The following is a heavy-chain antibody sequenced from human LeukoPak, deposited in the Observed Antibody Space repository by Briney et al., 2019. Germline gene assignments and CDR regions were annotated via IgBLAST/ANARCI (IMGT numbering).Heavy chain of an antibody. D-gene: IGHD6-19*01. CDR3: ARVGYSSGWVDY. V-gene: IGHV4-59*01. CDR1: GGSISSYY. Sequence: PSETLSLTCTVSGGSISSYYWSWIRQPPGKGLEWIGYIYYSGSTNYNPSLKSRVTISVDTSKDQFSLKLSSVTAADTAVYYCARVGYSSGWVDYWGQGTLVTVSS. J-gene: IGHJ4*02. CDR2: IYYSGST.